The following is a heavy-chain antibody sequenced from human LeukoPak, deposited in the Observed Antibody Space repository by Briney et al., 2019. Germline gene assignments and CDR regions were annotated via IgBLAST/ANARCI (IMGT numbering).Heavy chain of an antibody. Sequence: GGSLSLSCVASGFTFSNDWLSWVRQAPGKGLEWLANIKQDGSEKSYVDSVKGRFTISRDNAKNSLYLQMNSLRVEDTAVYYCARDRRGPDVWGQGTTVTVSS. J-gene: IGHJ6*02. CDR1: GFTFSNDW. CDR3: ARDRRGPDV. CDR2: IKQDGSEK. V-gene: IGHV3-7*03.